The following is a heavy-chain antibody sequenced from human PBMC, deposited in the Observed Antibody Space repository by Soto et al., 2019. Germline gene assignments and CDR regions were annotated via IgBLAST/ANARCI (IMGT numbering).Heavy chain of an antibody. CDR1: GFTFSSYG. CDR2: IWYDGSNK. J-gene: IGHJ6*02. Sequence: PGGSLRLSCAAYGFTFSSYGMHWVRQAPGKGLEWVAVIWYDGSNKYYADSVKGRFTISRDNSKNTLYLQMNSLRAEDTAVYYCARGVGPYYYYRMDVCGQGTTLT. V-gene: IGHV3-33*01. CDR3: ARGVGPYYYYRMDV.